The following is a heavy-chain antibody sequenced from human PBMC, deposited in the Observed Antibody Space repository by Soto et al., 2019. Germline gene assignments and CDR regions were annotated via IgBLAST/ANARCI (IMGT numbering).Heavy chain of an antibody. Sequence: ETLSLTCTVSGGSISISSYYWGWIRQPPGKGLEWIGSIYYSGSTYYNPSLKSRVTISVDTSKNQFSLKLSSVTAADTAVYYCARHGYNXNYLRLAKDYYYYGMDVWGQGTTVTVSS. J-gene: IGHJ6*02. V-gene: IGHV4-39*01. D-gene: IGHD1-7*01. CDR3: ARHGYNXNYLRLAKDYYYYGMDV. CDR1: GGSISISSYY. CDR2: IYYSGST.